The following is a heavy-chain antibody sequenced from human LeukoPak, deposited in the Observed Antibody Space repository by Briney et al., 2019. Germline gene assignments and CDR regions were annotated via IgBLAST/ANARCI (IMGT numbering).Heavy chain of an antibody. D-gene: IGHD4-11*01. J-gene: IGHJ3*02. CDR1: GFTFSTYA. V-gene: IGHV3-23*01. CDR2: ISGSGGST. Sequence: GGSLRLSCAASGFTFSTYAMSWVRQAPGKGLEWVSAISGSGGSTYYADSVKGRFTISRDNSKNTLYLQMNSLSAEDTAVYYCARAQKYSYDAFDIWGQGTMVTVSS. CDR3: ARAQKYSYDAFDI.